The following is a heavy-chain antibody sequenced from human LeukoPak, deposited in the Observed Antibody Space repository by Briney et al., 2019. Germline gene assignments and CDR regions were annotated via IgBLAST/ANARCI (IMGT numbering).Heavy chain of an antibody. V-gene: IGHV4-59*12. J-gene: IGHJ3*02. CDR1: GVSISSYY. D-gene: IGHD6-19*01. CDR3: ARGYRSGWKDAFDI. CDR2: IYYSGST. Sequence: SETLSLTCTVSGVSISSYYWSWIRQPPGKGLEWIGSIYYSGSTYYNPSLKSRVTISVDTSKNQFSLKLSSVTAADTAVYYCARGYRSGWKDAFDIWGQGTMVTVSS.